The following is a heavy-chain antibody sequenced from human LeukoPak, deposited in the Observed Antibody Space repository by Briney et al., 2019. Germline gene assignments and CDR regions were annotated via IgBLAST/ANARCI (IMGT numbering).Heavy chain of an antibody. Sequence: GGSLRLSCAASGFTFSTCAMAWVRQAPGKGLEWVSAISGSGEDTHYADSVKGRFTISRDNSKSTLYLQMNSLRSEDTAVYYCAKANVVATRAYENWGQGSLVTVSS. CDR2: ISGSGEDT. J-gene: IGHJ4*02. D-gene: IGHD5-12*01. CDR3: AKANVVATRAYEN. CDR1: GFTFSTCA. V-gene: IGHV3-23*01.